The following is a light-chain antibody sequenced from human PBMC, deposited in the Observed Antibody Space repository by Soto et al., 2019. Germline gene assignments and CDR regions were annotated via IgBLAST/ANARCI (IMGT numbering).Light chain of an antibody. CDR1: QSVSSS. V-gene: IGKV3-11*01. CDR3: QQRSNWSLT. Sequence: EMVLTQSPATLSLSPGERATLSCRASQSVSSSLAWYQQKPGQAPRLLIYDASNRATGIPARFSGSGSGTDFTLTITSLEPEDFAVYYCQQRSNWSLTFGGGTKVEIK. J-gene: IGKJ4*01. CDR2: DAS.